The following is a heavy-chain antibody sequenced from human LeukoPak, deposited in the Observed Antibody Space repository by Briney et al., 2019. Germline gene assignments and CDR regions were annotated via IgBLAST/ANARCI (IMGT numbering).Heavy chain of an antibody. CDR1: GFTFSSYA. CDR3: AKLRSTMIRGVIDC. D-gene: IGHD3-10*01. CDR2: ISGSGDST. Sequence: GGSLRLSCAASGFTFSSYAMSWVRQAPGKGLEWVSGISGSGDSTYDADSVKGRFTISRDKSKNTLNLQMNSLRAEDTAVYFCAKLRSTMIRGVIDCWGQGTLVTVSS. J-gene: IGHJ4*02. V-gene: IGHV3-23*01.